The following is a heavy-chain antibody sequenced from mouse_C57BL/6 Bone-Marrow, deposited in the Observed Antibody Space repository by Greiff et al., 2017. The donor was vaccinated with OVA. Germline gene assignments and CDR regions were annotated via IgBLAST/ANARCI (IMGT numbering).Heavy chain of an antibody. V-gene: IGHV7-1*01. J-gene: IGHJ3*01. CDR3: ARECYGTNRESWFAY. CDR2: SRNKANDYTT. Sequence: EVKLVESGGGLVQSGRSLRLSCATSGFTFSDFYMEWVRQAPGKGLEWIAASRNKANDYTTEYSASVKGRFIVSRDTSQSILYLQMNALRAEDTAIYYCARECYGTNRESWFAYWGQGTLVTVSA. D-gene: IGHD2-1*01. CDR1: GFTFSDFY.